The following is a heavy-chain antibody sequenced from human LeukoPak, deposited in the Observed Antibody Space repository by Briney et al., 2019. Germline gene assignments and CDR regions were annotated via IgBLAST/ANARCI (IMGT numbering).Heavy chain of an antibody. J-gene: IGHJ6*03. CDR2: IYYSGST. Sequence: MPSETLSLTCTVSGGSISSYYWSWIRQPPGKGLEWIGYIYYSGSTNYNPSLKSLVTISVDTSKNQFSLKLSSVTAADTAVYYCARGSMAGTYYYYYYMDVWGKGTTVTVSS. CDR1: GGSISSYY. V-gene: IGHV4-59*01. CDR3: ARGSMAGTYYYYYYMDV. D-gene: IGHD6-19*01.